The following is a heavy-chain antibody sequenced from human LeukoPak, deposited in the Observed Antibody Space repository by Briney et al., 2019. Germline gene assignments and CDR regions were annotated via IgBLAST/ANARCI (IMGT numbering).Heavy chain of an antibody. CDR1: GFTFSDYY. CDR3: ARDGGTGIVGASGGMDV. Sequence: PGGSLRLSCAASGFTFSDYYMSWIRQAPGKGLEWVSYISSSGSTIYYADSVKGRFTISRDNSKNTLYLQMNSLRAEDTAVYYCARDGGTGIVGASGGMDVWGQGTTVTVSS. CDR2: ISSSGSTI. V-gene: IGHV3-11*04. J-gene: IGHJ6*02. D-gene: IGHD1-26*01.